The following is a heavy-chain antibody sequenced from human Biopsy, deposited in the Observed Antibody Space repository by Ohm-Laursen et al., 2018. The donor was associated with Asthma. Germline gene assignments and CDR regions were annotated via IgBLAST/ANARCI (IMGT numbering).Heavy chain of an antibody. Sequence: SLRLSCSASGFSFSNYGMHWVRQAPGKGLDWVAVISFDGTNRNYTDSVKGRSTISRDNSRNTLHLEMNSLRAEDTAVCFCAKEVFPGWELRRGPDSWGQGTLVTVSS. CDR3: AKEVFPGWELRRGPDS. CDR2: ISFDGTNR. V-gene: IGHV3-30*18. D-gene: IGHD1-26*01. J-gene: IGHJ4*02. CDR1: GFSFSNYG.